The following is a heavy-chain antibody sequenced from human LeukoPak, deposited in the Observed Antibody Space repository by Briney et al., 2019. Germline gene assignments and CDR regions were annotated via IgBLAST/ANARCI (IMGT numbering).Heavy chain of an antibody. V-gene: IGHV3-15*01. CDR3: TTGLYGDYGY. CDR1: GFTFSNAW. Sequence: GASLRLSCAASGFTFSNAWMSWVRQAPGKGLEWGGRIKSKTDGGTTDYAAPVKGRFTISRDDSKNTLYLQMTSLKTEDTAVYYCTTGLYGDYGYWGQGTLVTVSS. J-gene: IGHJ4*02. CDR2: IKSKTDGGTT. D-gene: IGHD4-17*01.